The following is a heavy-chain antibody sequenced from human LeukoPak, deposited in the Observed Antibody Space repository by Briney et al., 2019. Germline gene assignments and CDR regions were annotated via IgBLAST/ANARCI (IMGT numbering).Heavy chain of an antibody. J-gene: IGHJ3*02. CDR1: GDSITNGYY. Sequence: SETLSLTCVVSGDSITNGYYWGWIRQPPGKGLQWIGSIYYSGSTYYNPSLKSRVTISVDTSKNQLSLRLNFVTAADTAVYYCARPGATATDGFDIWGQGTLVTVSP. CDR3: ARPGATATDGFDI. V-gene: IGHV4-38-2*01. CDR2: IYYSGST. D-gene: IGHD2-2*01.